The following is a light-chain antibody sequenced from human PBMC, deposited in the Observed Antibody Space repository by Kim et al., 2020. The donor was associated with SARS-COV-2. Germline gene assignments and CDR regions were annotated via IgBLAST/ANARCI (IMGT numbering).Light chain of an antibody. V-gene: IGKV3-15*01. CDR1: QSVNDN. CDR2: FAS. Sequence: VSPGERATLSCRASQSVNDNLAWYQQKPGQTPRLLIYFASTRATGIPARFSGSGYGTEFTLTISSLQSEDFAVYYCQQYRDWPLTFGGGTKVDIK. CDR3: QQYRDWPLT. J-gene: IGKJ4*01.